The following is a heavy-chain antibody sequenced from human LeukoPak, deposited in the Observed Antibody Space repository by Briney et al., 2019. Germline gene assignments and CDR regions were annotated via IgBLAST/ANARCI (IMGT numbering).Heavy chain of an antibody. CDR2: INPNSGGT. Sequence: ASVKVSCKASGGTFSSYAISWVRQAPGQGLEWMGRINPNSGGTNYAQKFQGRVTMTRDTSISTAYMELSRLRSDDTAVYYCASSSSSWKYYFDYWGQGTLVTVSS. CDR1: GGTFSSYA. J-gene: IGHJ4*02. V-gene: IGHV1-2*06. D-gene: IGHD6-13*01. CDR3: ASSSSSWKYYFDY.